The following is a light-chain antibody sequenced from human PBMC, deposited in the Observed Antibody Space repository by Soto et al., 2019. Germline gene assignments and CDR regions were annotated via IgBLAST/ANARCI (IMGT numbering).Light chain of an antibody. J-gene: IGKJ1*01. V-gene: IGKV1-12*01. Sequence: DIQMTQSPSSVSASVGDRVTITCRASHVITSWLAWHQQKPGNAPKLLIYAASSLQSGVPSRFSGSGSGTDFTLTISSLQPEDFATYYCQQANSFPRTFGQGTKVEIK. CDR1: HVITSW. CDR3: QQANSFPRT. CDR2: AAS.